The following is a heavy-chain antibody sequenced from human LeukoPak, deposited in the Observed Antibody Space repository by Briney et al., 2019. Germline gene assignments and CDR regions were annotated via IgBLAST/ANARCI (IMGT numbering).Heavy chain of an antibody. CDR1: GGSISSTSYY. J-gene: IGHJ4*02. D-gene: IGHD1-26*01. CDR3: ARDKSSGFPPEGGWDY. V-gene: IGHV4-39*07. Sequence: PSETLSLTCAVSGGSISSTSYYWAWIRQPPGKGLEWIGSIYHSGSTYYNPSLKSRVTISVDTSKNQFSLKLSSVTAADTAVYYCARDKSSGFPPEGGWDYWGQGTLVTVSS. CDR2: IYHSGST.